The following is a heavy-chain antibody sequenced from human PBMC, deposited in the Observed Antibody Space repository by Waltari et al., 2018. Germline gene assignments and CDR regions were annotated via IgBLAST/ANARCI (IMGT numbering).Heavy chain of an antibody. CDR3: ARSCGLRCHWFDP. Sequence: ELQLVESGGGLVQPGGSLRLSCAASGFTFTRYWMHWVRQAPGKGLVWVTRINIDESGTSYAVSVKGRFTISRDNTKNTLYLQMNSLRAEDTAVYYCARSCGLRCHWFDPWGQGTLVTVSS. D-gene: IGHD4-17*01. CDR1: GFTFTRYW. CDR2: INIDESGT. J-gene: IGHJ5*02. V-gene: IGHV3-74*01.